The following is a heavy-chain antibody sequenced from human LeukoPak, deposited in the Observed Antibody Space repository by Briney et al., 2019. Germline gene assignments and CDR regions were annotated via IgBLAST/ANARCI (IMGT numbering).Heavy chain of an antibody. J-gene: IGHJ5*02. D-gene: IGHD2-21*02. Sequence: PGGSLRLSGAPSGFTFSSYWMSGFGQAPGRGREGVANLKQDGSEKYYVDSVKGRFTISRDNSKNTLYLQMNSLRAEDTAVYYCARADCGGDCYFGWFDPWGQGTLVTVSS. CDR2: LKQDGSEK. V-gene: IGHV3-7*01. CDR1: GFTFSSYW. CDR3: ARADCGGDCYFGWFDP.